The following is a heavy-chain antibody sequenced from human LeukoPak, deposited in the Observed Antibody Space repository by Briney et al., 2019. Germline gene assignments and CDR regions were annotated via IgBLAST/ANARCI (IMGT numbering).Heavy chain of an antibody. Sequence: QSGGSLRLSCAASGFTFSTYRMNWVRQAPGKGLEWLSYINTDSSTIYYTDSLKGRFTISRDNPQNTLYLLMNSLRAEDTAMYYCAKDRIVGVISGIDYWGQGALVTVSS. V-gene: IGHV3-48*01. CDR3: AKDRIVGVISGIDY. CDR2: INTDSSTI. D-gene: IGHD3-10*01. J-gene: IGHJ4*02. CDR1: GFTFSTYR.